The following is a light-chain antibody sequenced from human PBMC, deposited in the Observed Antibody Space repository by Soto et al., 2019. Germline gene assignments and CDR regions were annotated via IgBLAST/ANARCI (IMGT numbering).Light chain of an antibody. V-gene: IGLV1-40*01. Sequence: QAVVTQPPSVSGAPGQRVTISCTGSSSKIGAGYDGHWYQHLPGTAPKLPIYGNSNRPSGVPDRFSGSKSGTSASLAITGLQAEDEGHYYCQSYDSSLSGVVFGGGTKLTVL. CDR3: QSYDSSLSGVV. J-gene: IGLJ2*01. CDR1: SSKIGAGYD. CDR2: GNS.